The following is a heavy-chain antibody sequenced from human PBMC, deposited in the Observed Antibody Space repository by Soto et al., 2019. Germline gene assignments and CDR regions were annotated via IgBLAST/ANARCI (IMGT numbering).Heavy chain of an antibody. J-gene: IGHJ6*02. CDR3: ARRRLQLADV. CDR1: GGSISSSSYY. Sequence: SETLSLTCTVSGGSISSSSYYWGWIRQPPGKGLEWIGSIYYSGSTYYNPSLKSRVTISVDTSKNQFSLKLSSVTAADTAVYYCARRRLQLADVWGQGNTVTVSS. CDR2: IYYSGST. V-gene: IGHV4-39*01. D-gene: IGHD6-6*01.